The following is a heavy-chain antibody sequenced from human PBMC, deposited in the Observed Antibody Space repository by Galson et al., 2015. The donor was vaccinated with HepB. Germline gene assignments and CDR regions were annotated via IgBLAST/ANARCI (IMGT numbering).Heavy chain of an antibody. CDR1: GGIFSSHA. D-gene: IGHD5-18*01. J-gene: IGHJ4*02. Sequence: SVKVSCKASGGIFSSHAISWVRQAPGKGLEWMGGIIGLFGTPKHAQKFQGRVTITADKSTGTAFMEMSSLRSEDTAVYYCERHSGYSFGYELGYFDYWGQGTLVTVSS. CDR2: IIGLFGTP. V-gene: IGHV1-69*06. CDR3: ERHSGYSFGYELGYFDY.